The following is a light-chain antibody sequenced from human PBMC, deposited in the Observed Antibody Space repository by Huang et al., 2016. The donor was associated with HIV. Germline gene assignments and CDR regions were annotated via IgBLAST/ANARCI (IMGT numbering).Light chain of an antibody. J-gene: IGKJ1*01. CDR2: AAS. CDR3: QQYNNWPRT. CDR1: QSVSSN. V-gene: IGKV3-15*01. Sequence: EIVMTQSPATLSVSPRERATLSCRASQSVSSNLAGYQQKPGQAPRLLIYAASTRATGIPARFSGSGSGTEFTLTISSLQSEDFAVYYCQQYNNWPRTFGQGTKVEIK.